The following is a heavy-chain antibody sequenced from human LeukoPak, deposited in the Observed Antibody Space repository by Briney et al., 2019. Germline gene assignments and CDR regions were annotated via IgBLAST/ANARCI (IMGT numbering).Heavy chain of an antibody. CDR2: ISSSSSTI. J-gene: IGHJ4*02. CDR1: GFTFSSYS. Sequence: GGSLRLSCAASGFTFSSYSMNWVRQAPGKGLEWVSYISSSSSTIYYADSVKGRFTISRDNAKNSLYLQMNSLRDEDTAVYYCAGDAYYDSSGYYYDYWGQGTLVTVSS. V-gene: IGHV3-48*02. D-gene: IGHD3-22*01. CDR3: AGDAYYDSSGYYYDY.